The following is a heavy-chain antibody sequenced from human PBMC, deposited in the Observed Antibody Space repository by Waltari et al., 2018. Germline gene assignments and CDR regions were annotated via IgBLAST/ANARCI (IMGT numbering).Heavy chain of an antibody. Sequence: EVQLVQSGAEVKKPGESLKISCKGSGYSFTSYWIGWVRQMPGKGLEWMGVILPGDSDTRYSPSFQGQGTISADKSISTAYLQWSSLKASDTAMYYCARHAVNLSPYYYGMDVWGQGTTVTVSS. J-gene: IGHJ6*02. CDR3: ARHAVNLSPYYYGMDV. CDR2: ILPGDSDT. CDR1: GYSFTSYW. V-gene: IGHV5-51*01.